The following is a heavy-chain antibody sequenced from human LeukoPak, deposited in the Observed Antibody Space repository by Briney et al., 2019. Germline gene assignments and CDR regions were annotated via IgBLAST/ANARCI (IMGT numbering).Heavy chain of an antibody. Sequence: PSETLSLTCAVYGGSFSGYYWSWIRQPPGKGLEWIGEINHSGSTNYNPSLKSRVTISVDTSKNQFSLKLSSVTAADTAVYYCARSPRRLGYCSGGSCYYYYGMDVWGQGTTVTGSS. CDR2: INHSGST. D-gene: IGHD2-15*01. V-gene: IGHV4-34*01. J-gene: IGHJ6*02. CDR3: ARSPRRLGYCSGGSCYYYYGMDV. CDR1: GGSFSGYY.